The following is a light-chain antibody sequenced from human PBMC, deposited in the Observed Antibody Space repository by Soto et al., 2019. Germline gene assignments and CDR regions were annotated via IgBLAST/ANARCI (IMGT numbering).Light chain of an antibody. Sequence: QSALTQPASVSGSPGQSITISCTGTSSDVGGYHYVSWYQQHPCKAPKLMIYEVTNRPTGVSNRFSASKSGNTASLTISGLQAEDEAHYYCRSYTTTYTVVFGGGTKLTVL. V-gene: IGLV2-14*01. CDR2: EVT. CDR3: RSYTTTYTVV. CDR1: SSDVGGYHY. J-gene: IGLJ2*01.